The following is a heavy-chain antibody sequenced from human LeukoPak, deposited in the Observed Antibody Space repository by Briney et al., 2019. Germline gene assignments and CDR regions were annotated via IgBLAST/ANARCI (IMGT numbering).Heavy chain of an antibody. CDR2: IKSKTDGGTT. CDR1: GFTVSSNY. D-gene: IGHD6-13*01. Sequence: PGGSLRLSCAASGFTVSSNYMSWVRQAPGKGLEWVGRIKSKTDGGTTDYAAPVKGRFTISRDDSKNTLYLQMNSLKTEDTAVYYCTTTTRYSSSWVGLKWGQGTLVTVSS. V-gene: IGHV3-15*01. J-gene: IGHJ4*02. CDR3: TTTTRYSSSWVGLK.